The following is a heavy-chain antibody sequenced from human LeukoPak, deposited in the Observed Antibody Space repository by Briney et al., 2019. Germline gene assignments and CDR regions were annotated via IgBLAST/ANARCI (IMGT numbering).Heavy chain of an antibody. D-gene: IGHD6-19*01. CDR3: ARDWTPLGSGSYYDAFDL. Sequence: GGSLSLSCAASGFTFSSSWMTWVRQAPGKGLEWVANIKEDGGETNYVDSAKGRFTISRDNSKNSLYLQMNSLRAEDTAVYYCARDWTPLGSGSYYDAFDLWGQGTMVTVSS. CDR1: GFTFSSSW. V-gene: IGHV3-7*03. CDR2: IKEDGGET. J-gene: IGHJ3*01.